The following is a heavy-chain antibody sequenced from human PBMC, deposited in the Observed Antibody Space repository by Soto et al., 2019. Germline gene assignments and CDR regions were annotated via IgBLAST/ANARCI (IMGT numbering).Heavy chain of an antibody. CDR2: ISSSGSTI. D-gene: IGHD3-22*01. V-gene: IGHV3-11*01. CDR1: GFTFSDYY. J-gene: IGHJ4*02. Sequence: GGSLRLSCAASGFTFSDYYMSWIRQAPGKGLEWVSYISSSGSTIYYADSVKGRFTISRDNAKNSLYLQMNSLRAEDTAVYYCARVAYYYDSRASDYWGQGTRVTVSS. CDR3: ARVAYYYDSRASDY.